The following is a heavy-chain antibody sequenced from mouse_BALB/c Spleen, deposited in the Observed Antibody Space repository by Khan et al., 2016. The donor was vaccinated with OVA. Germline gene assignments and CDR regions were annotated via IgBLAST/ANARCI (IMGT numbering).Heavy chain of an antibody. V-gene: IGHV1-31*01. CDR1: GYSFTSYY. CDR3: TRHGYVAWFTY. J-gene: IGHJ3*01. CDR2: IDPFSGAT. D-gene: IGHD2-2*01. Sequence: VQLKQSGPELMKPGASVKISCKASGYSFTSYYIHWMIESHGTSLEWIGYIDPFSGATTYNQKFKGKATLTVDKSSNTAYIHLRTLTSADSAVFYWTRHGYVAWFTYWGQGTLVTVSA.